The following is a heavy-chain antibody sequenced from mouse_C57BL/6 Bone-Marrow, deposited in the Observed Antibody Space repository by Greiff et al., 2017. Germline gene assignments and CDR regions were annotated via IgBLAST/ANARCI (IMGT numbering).Heavy chain of an antibody. CDR1: GYTFSDYG. CDR2: ISSGSSTI. J-gene: IGHJ2*01. V-gene: IGHV5-17*01. D-gene: IGHD1-1*01. Sequence: EVQLVQSGADLVKPGASLKLSCEASGYTFSDYGMHWVHQTPGKGLEWIAYISSGSSTINYADKVKGRFTFSRDNAQNTLYLQMTSLRSEDTAIYYCARGDYYGSSFDYWGQGTTLTVSS. CDR3: ARGDYYGSSFDY.